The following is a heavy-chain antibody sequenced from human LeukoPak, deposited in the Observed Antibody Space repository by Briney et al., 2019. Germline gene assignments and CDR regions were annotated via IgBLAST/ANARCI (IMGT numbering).Heavy chain of an antibody. D-gene: IGHD1-1*01. J-gene: IGHJ4*02. Sequence: ASVKVSCKASGGTFRRFAMSWVRQAPGQGLEWMGWMNPNSGNTGYAQKFQGRVTITRNTSISTAYMELSSLRSEDTAVYYCARGLEADYWGQGTLVTVSS. CDR3: ARGLEADY. CDR2: MNPNSGNT. V-gene: IGHV1-8*03. CDR1: GGTFRRFA.